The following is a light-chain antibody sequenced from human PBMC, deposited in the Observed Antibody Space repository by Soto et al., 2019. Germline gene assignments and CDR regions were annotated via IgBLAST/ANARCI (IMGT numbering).Light chain of an antibody. Sequence: QSALTQPRSVSGSPGQSVTISCTGTSSDVGGYNYVSWYQQHPGKVPTLMIFDVTKRPSGVPDRFSGSKSGNTASLTISGLQAEDEADYHCCSYAGSYILIFGGGTKVTVL. CDR2: DVT. V-gene: IGLV2-11*01. CDR1: SSDVGGYNY. J-gene: IGLJ2*01. CDR3: CSYAGSYILI.